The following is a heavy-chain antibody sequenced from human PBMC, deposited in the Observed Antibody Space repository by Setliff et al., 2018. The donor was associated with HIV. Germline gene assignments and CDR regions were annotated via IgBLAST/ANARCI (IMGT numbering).Heavy chain of an antibody. V-gene: IGHV4-4*02. D-gene: IGHD6-13*01. J-gene: IGHJ4*02. Sequence: SETLSLTCAVSGGSISSSNWWSWVRQPPGKGLEWIGEIYFSGHTNYNPSLKSRVTVSKDTTKNQLSLRLSSVTAADTAVYYCAAASSWDPLLDYWGQGTLVTVSS. CDR2: IYFSGHT. CDR3: AAASSWDPLLDY. CDR1: GGSISSSNW.